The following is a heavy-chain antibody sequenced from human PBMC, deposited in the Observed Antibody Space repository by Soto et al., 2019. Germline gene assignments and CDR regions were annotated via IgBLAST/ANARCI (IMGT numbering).Heavy chain of an antibody. CDR3: ARSDRDSSNYYNYYYGMDV. CDR2: IDPSDSYT. J-gene: IGHJ6*02. D-gene: IGHD3-22*01. Sequence: PGESLKISCKGSGYSFTSYWISWVRQMPGKGLEWMGRIDPSDSYTNYSPSFQGHVTISADMSISTAYLQWSSLKASDTAMYYCARSDRDSSNYYNYYYGMDVWGQGTTVTVSS. V-gene: IGHV5-10-1*01. CDR1: GYSFTSYW.